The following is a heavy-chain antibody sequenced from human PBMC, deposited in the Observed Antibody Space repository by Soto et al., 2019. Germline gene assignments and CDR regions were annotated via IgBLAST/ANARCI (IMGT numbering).Heavy chain of an antibody. CDR2: ISSTGTYI. Sequence: EVQLVESGGGLVKPGGSLRLSCAASGFTFSSYSMNWVRQAPGKGLEWVSTISSTGTYIYYADSLKGRLTISRDNANNSLYLQMNSLSVEDTAVYYCARDDYGDLDYWVQGTLVTVSS. CDR3: ARDDYGDLDY. CDR1: GFTFSSYS. D-gene: IGHD4-17*01. J-gene: IGHJ4*02. V-gene: IGHV3-21*01.